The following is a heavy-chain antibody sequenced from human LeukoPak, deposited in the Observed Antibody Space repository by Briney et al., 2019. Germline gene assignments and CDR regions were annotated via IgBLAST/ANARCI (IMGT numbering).Heavy chain of an antibody. V-gene: IGHV3-15*01. J-gene: IGHJ4*02. CDR3: MSEPLNQGGVDD. CDR1: GLYFTDAW. CDR2: IKSNVDGGTV. Sequence: GGSLRLSCAVSGLYFTDAWMSWVRLAPGKGLEWVGRIKSNVDGGTVDYMTPVKGRFPISRVDSKNTLYLQLNSLKTEDTAIYCGMSEPLNQGGVDDWGQGTLVTVSS. D-gene: IGHD3-16*01.